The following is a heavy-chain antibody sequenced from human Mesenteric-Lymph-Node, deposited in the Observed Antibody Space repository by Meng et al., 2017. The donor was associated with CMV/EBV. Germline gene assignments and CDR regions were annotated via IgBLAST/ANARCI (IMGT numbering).Heavy chain of an antibody. CDR2: IGTSGSTV. D-gene: IGHD5-24*01. CDR3: ARETLEMGY. V-gene: IGHV3-48*03. Sequence: GESLKISCAASGFTFSSYEMNWVRQAPGRGLEWVSYIGTSGSTVFYADSVKGRFTISRDNAKSSLYLQMNSLRAEDTAVYYCARETLEMGYWGQGTLVTVSS. J-gene: IGHJ4*02. CDR1: GFTFSSYE.